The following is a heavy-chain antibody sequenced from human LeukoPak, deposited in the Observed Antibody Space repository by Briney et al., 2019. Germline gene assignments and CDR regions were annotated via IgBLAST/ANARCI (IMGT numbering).Heavy chain of an antibody. CDR1: GFTFSSYA. CDR3: ARGYSSGKGNAFDI. D-gene: IGHD6-19*01. Sequence: GGSLRLSCAASGFTFSSYAMSWVRQAPGKGLEWVSVIYSGDSTYYADSVKGRFTISRDNSKNTLYLQMNSLRAEDTAVYYCARGYSSGKGNAFDIWGQGTMVTVSS. V-gene: IGHV3-53*01. J-gene: IGHJ3*02. CDR2: IYSGDST.